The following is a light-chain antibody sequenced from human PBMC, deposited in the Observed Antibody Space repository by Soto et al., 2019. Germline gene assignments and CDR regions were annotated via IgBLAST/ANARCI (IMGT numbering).Light chain of an antibody. Sequence: EIVLTQSPGTLSLSQGERATLSCRASQSVSNNYLAWYQQKPGQAPRLLIYGASNRATSIPDRFSGSGSGTDFTLTISSLEPEDFAVYYCQQYGSSGTFGQGTNVDIK. CDR1: QSVSNNY. J-gene: IGKJ1*01. CDR2: GAS. V-gene: IGKV3-20*01. CDR3: QQYGSSGT.